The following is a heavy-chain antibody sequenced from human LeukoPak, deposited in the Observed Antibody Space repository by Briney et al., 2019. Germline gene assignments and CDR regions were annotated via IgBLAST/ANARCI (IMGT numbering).Heavy chain of an antibody. V-gene: IGHV1-2*02. J-gene: IGHJ4*02. CDR1: GYIFTSYY. D-gene: IGHD1-26*01. CDR2: INPNSGGT. Sequence: ASVKVSCKASGYIFTSYYIHWVRQAPGQGLEWMGWINPNSGGTNYAQKFQGRVTMTRDTSISTAYMELSRLRSDDTAVYYCARVVSGSYPVDYWGQGTLVTVSS. CDR3: ARVVSGSYPVDY.